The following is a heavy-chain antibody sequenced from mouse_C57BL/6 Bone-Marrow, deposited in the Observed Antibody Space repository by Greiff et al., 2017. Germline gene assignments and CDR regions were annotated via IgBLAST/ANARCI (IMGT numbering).Heavy chain of an antibody. CDR2: IDPSDSYT. CDR1: GYTFTSYW. D-gene: IGHD1-1*01. Sequence: QVQLKESGAELVKPGASVKLSCKASGYTFTSYWMQWVKQRPGQGLEWIGEIDPSDSYTNYNQKFKGKATLTVDTSSSTAYMQLSSLTSEDSAVYYCARYYYYGSSYNFDYWGQGTTLTVSS. J-gene: IGHJ2*01. V-gene: IGHV1-50*01. CDR3: ARYYYYGSSYNFDY.